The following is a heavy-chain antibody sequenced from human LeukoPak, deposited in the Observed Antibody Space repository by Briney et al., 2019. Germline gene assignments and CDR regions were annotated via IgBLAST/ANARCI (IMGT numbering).Heavy chain of an antibody. J-gene: IGHJ4*02. CDR2: IHCDGYNK. V-gene: IGHV3-30*19. CDR1: GFTFSSYG. CDR3: ARGTYYYDSSGLDY. Sequence: PGGSLRLSCAASGFTFSSYGMHWVRQAPGRGLEWVAVIHCDGYNKYYADSVKGRFTISRDKSKNTVFLHMSSLRVEDTAVYYCARGTYYYDSSGLDYWGQGTLVTVSS. D-gene: IGHD3-22*01.